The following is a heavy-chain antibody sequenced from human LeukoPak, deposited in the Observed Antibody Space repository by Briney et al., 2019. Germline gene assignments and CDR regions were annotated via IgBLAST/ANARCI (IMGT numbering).Heavy chain of an antibody. Sequence: SVKVSCKASGGTFSSYAISWVRQAPGQGLEWMGGIIPIFGTANYAQKFQGTVTITADESTSTAYMEMSSLRSEDTAVYYCARGVVGATHYYYMDVWGKGTTVTISS. V-gene: IGHV1-69*13. D-gene: IGHD1-26*01. CDR3: ARGVVGATHYYYMDV. CDR1: GGTFSSYA. CDR2: IIPIFGTA. J-gene: IGHJ6*03.